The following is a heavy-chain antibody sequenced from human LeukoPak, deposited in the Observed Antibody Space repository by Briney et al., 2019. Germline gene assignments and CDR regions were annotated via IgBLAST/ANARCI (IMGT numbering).Heavy chain of an antibody. CDR2: ISGSGGST. D-gene: IGHD2-2*01. CDR3: AKGSGVVVVPAANFDY. Sequence: GGSLRLSCAASGFTFSSYAMSWVRQAPGKGLEWVSAISGSGGSTYYADSVKGRFTISRDNSKNTLYLQMNSLRAEDTDVYYCAKGSGVVVVPAANFDYWGQGTLVTVSS. J-gene: IGHJ4*02. V-gene: IGHV3-23*01. CDR1: GFTFSSYA.